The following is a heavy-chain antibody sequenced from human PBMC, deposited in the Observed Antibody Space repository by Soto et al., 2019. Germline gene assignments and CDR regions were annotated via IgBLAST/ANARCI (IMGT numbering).Heavy chain of an antibody. D-gene: IGHD2-2*01. Sequence: VQLLESGGGLVQPGGSLRLSCAASGFTFSSYTMSWVRQAPGKGLEWVSVISGSGGSPYYADSVQGRFTISRDNPKNTLYLQMNSLRAEDTAIYYCAKARCSSTTCYVPDYWGQGTLVTVSS. CDR1: GFTFSSYT. CDR3: AKARCSSTTCYVPDY. J-gene: IGHJ4*02. CDR2: ISGSGGSP. V-gene: IGHV3-23*01.